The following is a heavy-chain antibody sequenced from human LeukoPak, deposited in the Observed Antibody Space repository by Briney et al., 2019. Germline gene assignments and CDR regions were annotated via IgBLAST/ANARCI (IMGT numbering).Heavy chain of an antibody. Sequence: SETLSLTCAVYGGSFSGYYWSWIRQPPGKGLEWIGEINHSGSTNYNPSLKSRVTISVDTSKNQFSLKLSSVTAADTAVYYRARSITMIVVVIRWYYFDYWGQGTLVTVSS. D-gene: IGHD3-22*01. J-gene: IGHJ4*02. CDR3: ARSITMIVVVIRWYYFDY. V-gene: IGHV4-34*01. CDR2: INHSGST. CDR1: GGSFSGYY.